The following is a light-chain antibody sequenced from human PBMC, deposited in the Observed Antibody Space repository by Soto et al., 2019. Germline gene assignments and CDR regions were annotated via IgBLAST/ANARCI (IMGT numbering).Light chain of an antibody. CDR2: DAS. V-gene: IGKV1-5*01. Sequence: DVQMTQSPSALSASVGDSVTITCRASQTIFSWLAWYQQKPGKAPKLLIYDASTLESGVPSRFSGSGSGTEFSLSISSLQPDDFASYYCLQYNSYSRRSFGQGTKVDIK. J-gene: IGKJ2*01. CDR1: QTIFSW. CDR3: LQYNSYSRRS.